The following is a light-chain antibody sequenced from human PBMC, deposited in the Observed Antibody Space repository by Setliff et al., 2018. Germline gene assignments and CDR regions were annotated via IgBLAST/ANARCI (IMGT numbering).Light chain of an antibody. CDR1: SSDVGGYNY. V-gene: IGLV2-8*01. CDR2: EVS. CDR3: SSYACNYIYV. J-gene: IGLJ1*01. Sequence: QSALTQPPSASGSPGQSVAISCTGTSSDVGGYNYVSWYQQHPGKAPKLMIYEVSKRPSGVPDRFSGSKSGNTASLTVSGLQAEDEADYYCSSYACNYIYVVGSGTKV.